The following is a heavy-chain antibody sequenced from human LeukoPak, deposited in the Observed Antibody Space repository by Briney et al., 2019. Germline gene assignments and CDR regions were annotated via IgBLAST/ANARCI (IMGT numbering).Heavy chain of an antibody. CDR2: VDPEEGET. CDR1: GSTVTDYY. CDR3: ATSPSIPAAPNDY. V-gene: IGHV1-69-2*01. Sequence: GATVKISRKASGSTVTDYYIHWVRPAPGKGLAWMGRVDPEEGETIYADRFQGRLIITADTFTDTAYMELSSRRSEDTAVYFCATSPSIPAAPNDYWGQGNLVTVSS. J-gene: IGHJ4*02. D-gene: IGHD2-2*01.